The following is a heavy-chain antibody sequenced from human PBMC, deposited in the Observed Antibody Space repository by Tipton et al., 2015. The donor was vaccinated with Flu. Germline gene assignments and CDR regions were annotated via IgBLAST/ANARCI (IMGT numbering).Heavy chain of an antibody. J-gene: IGHJ4*02. CDR1: GDSIRNDYF. D-gene: IGHD3-16*01. V-gene: IGHV4-38-2*01. Sequence: LRLSCVVSGDSIRNDYFWGWIRQPPGKGLEWIATIHRSGSTKYNPSLKSRATISIDSSKNQFSLKLSSVTAADTAVYYCARVAPQDNYDYDRYWGQGTLVTVSS. CDR3: ARVAPQDNYDYDRY. CDR2: IHRSGST.